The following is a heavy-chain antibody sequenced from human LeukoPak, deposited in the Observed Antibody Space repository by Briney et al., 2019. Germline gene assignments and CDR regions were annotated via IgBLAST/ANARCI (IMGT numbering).Heavy chain of an antibody. J-gene: IGHJ4*02. V-gene: IGHV4-4*02. CDR3: AGLVGRYSSGLYYYYFDY. CDR1: GDSINSLDL. Sequence: NPSETLSLTCTVSGDSINSLDLWSWVRQPPGEGLGWIGEMYISGTTHSNPSVKSRVTISIDKSKNQFFLNLSSVTAADTAVYYCAGLVGRYSSGLYYYYFDYWGQGTLVTVSS. CDR2: MYISGTT. D-gene: IGHD3-22*01.